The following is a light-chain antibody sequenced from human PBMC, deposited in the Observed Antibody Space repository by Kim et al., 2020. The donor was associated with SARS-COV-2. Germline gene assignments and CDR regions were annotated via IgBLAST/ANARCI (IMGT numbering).Light chain of an antibody. CDR2: DTS. V-gene: IGKV3-11*01. CDR3: QQRTNWPGIS. CDR1: QSVADY. Sequence: SPGETDTPSCRASQSVADYVAWYQQNPGQATRLLIYDTSIRATGIPARFSGSGAGTEFTLTISSLEPEDFAVYYCQQRTNWPGISFGQGTRLEIK. J-gene: IGKJ5*01.